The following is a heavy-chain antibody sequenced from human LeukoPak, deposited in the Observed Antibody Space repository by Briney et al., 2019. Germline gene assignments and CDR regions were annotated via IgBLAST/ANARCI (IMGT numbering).Heavy chain of an antibody. CDR1: GFTVSSNY. J-gene: IGHJ6*02. CDR2: IYSGGST. D-gene: IGHD3/OR15-3a*01. CDR3: ARDRRDWDPGYYYYYGMDV. V-gene: IGHV3-66*01. Sequence: GGSLRLSCAASGFTVSSNYMSWVRQAPGKGLEWVSVIYSGGSTYYADSVKGRFTISRDNSKNTLYLQMNSLRAEDTAVYYCARDRRDWDPGYYYYYGMDVWGQGTTVTVSS.